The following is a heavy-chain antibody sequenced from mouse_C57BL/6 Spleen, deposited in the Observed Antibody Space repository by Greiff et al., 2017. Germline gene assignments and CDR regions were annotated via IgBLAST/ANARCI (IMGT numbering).Heavy chain of an antibody. CDR2: IDPSDSYT. D-gene: IGHD1-1*02. V-gene: IGHV1-50*01. CDR3: ARGGGGSYYFDY. CDR1: GYTFTSYW. Sequence: VKLQQPGAELVKPGASVKLSCKASGYTFTSYWMQWVKQRPGQGLEWIGEIDPSDSYTNYNQKFKGKATLTVDTSSRTAYMQLSSLTSEDSAVYYCARGGGGSYYFDYWGQGTTLTVSS. J-gene: IGHJ2*01.